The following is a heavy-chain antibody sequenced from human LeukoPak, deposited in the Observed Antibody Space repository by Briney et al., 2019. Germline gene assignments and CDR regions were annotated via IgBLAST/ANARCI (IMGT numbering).Heavy chain of an antibody. CDR2: IYYSGST. J-gene: IGHJ5*02. V-gene: IGHV4-59*08. D-gene: IGHD3-10*01. CDR3: ARRYGSGSYYKA. CDR1: GGSISSDY. Sequence: PSETLSLTCTVSGGSISSDYWSWIRQPPGKGLEWIGYIYYSGSTNYNPSLKSRVTISVDTSKNQFSLKLSSVTAADTAVYYCARRYGSGSYYKAWGQGTLVTVSS.